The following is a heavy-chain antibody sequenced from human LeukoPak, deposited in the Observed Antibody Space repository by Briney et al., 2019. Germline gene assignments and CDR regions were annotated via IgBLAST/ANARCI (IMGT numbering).Heavy chain of an antibody. CDR2: IKSKIDGGTT. D-gene: IGHD5-24*01. Sequence: GGSLRLSCAASGFTFSSYWMHWVRQAPGKGLVWVGRIKSKIDGGTTEYAAPVKGRFTISRDDSKNTLYLQMNSLKTEDTAVYYCTIGDGWLPNWGQGTLVTVSS. CDR1: GFTFSSYW. V-gene: IGHV3-15*01. CDR3: TIGDGWLPN. J-gene: IGHJ4*02.